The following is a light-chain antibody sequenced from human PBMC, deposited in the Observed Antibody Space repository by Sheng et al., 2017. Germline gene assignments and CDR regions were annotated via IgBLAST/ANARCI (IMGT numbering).Light chain of an antibody. J-gene: IGLJ3*02. CDR2: VNSDGTH. V-gene: IGLV4-69*01. Sequence: QLVLTQSPSASASLGASVRLTCTLSSGHTYYSVAWHQHQPGRGPRFLMRVNSDGTHNKGNDIPGRFSGSSSGNERYLTISSLQSEDEADYYCQTWGTGTWVFGGGTYLTVL. CDR1: SGHTYYS. CDR3: QTWGTGTWV.